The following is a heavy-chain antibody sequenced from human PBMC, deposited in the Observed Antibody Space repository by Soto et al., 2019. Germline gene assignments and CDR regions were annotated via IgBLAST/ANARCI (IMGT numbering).Heavy chain of an antibody. D-gene: IGHD3-10*01. Sequence: GGSLRLSCAASGFTFSSYGMHWVRQAPGKGLEWVAVIWYDGSNKYYADSVKGRFTISRDNSKNTLYLQMNSLRAEDTAVYYCARVPREYYFDYWGQGTLVTVSS. CDR3: ARVPREYYFDY. CDR2: IWYDGSNK. V-gene: IGHV3-33*01. J-gene: IGHJ4*02. CDR1: GFTFSSYG.